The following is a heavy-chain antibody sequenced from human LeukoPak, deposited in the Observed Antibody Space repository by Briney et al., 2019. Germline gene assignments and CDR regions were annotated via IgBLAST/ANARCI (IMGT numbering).Heavy chain of an antibody. CDR3: VRWQYCGGNCFFSAFDI. Sequence: SETLSLTCTVSGGSISSSYWSWIRQSPGKGLEWIGYIHHSGNTNSSPPLKSRVTISIDTPKNQFSLKLNSVTAAGTAMYYCVRWQYCGGNCFFSAFDIWGQGTMVTVSS. V-gene: IGHV4-59*01. CDR1: GGSISSSY. D-gene: IGHD2-21*01. J-gene: IGHJ3*02. CDR2: IHHSGNT.